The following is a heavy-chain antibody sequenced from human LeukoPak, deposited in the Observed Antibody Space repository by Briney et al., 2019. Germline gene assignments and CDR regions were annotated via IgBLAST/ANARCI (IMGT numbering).Heavy chain of an antibody. J-gene: IGHJ4*02. V-gene: IGHV3-74*01. CDR1: GFTFSSYW. CDR3: ARPYYDSSGPYFDY. D-gene: IGHD3-22*01. Sequence: PGGSLRLSCAASGFTFSSYWVHWVRQAPGKGLVWVSRINSDGSSTSYADSVKGRFTISRDSAKNTLYLQMNSLRAEDTAVYYCARPYYDSSGPYFDYWGQGTLVTVSS. CDR2: INSDGSST.